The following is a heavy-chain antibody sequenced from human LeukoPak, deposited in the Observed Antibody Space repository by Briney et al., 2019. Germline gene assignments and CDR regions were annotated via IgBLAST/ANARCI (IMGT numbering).Heavy chain of an antibody. V-gene: IGHV4-30-4*01. J-gene: IGHJ4*02. Sequence: SETLSLTCTVSGGSISSGDYYWSWIRQPPGKGLEWIGYIYYSGSTYYNPSLKSRVTISVDTSKNQFSLKLSSVTAADTAVYYCARVVTMVRGVITYYFDYWGQGTLVTVSS. CDR1: GGSISSGDYY. CDR3: ARVVTMVRGVITYYFDY. D-gene: IGHD3-10*01. CDR2: IYYSGST.